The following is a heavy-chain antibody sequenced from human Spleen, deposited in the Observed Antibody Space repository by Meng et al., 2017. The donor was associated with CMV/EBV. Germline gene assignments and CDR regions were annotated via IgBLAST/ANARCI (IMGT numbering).Heavy chain of an antibody. Sequence: ASGYTFTSYDINCVRQATGQGLEWMGWMNPNSGNTGYAQKFQGRVTMTRSTSISTAYMELSSLRSEDTAVYCCARETSGYYRGAFDYWGQGTLVTVSS. V-gene: IGHV1-8*01. CDR3: ARETSGYYRGAFDY. CDR2: MNPNSGNT. CDR1: GYTFTSYD. J-gene: IGHJ4*02. D-gene: IGHD3-22*01.